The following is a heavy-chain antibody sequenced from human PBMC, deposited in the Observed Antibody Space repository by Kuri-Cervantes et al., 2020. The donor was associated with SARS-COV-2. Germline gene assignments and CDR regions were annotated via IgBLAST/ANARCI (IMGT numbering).Heavy chain of an antibody. CDR1: GYTLTELS. V-gene: IGHV1-24*01. J-gene: IGHJ2*01. Sequence: SVKVSCKVSGYTLTELSMHWVRQAPGKGLEWMGGFDPEDGETIYAQKFQGRVTMTEDTSTDTAYMELSSLRSEDTAVYYCATAYRGYHYWYFDLWGRGTLVTVSS. D-gene: IGHD3-22*01. CDR3: ATAYRGYHYWYFDL. CDR2: FDPEDGET.